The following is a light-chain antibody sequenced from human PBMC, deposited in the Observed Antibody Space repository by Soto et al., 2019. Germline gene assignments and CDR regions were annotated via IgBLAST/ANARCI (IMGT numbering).Light chain of an antibody. V-gene: IGLV1-47*02. Sequence: QSVVTQPPSASGTPGQRVTISCSGSSSNIGTYYVYWYQHLPGAAPKLLIYSTNLRPSGVPDRFSGSKSGTSASLAISGLRAEDEGHYYCASWDVSLSGWVFGGGTKLTVL. CDR2: STN. CDR1: SSNIGTYY. CDR3: ASWDVSLSGWV. J-gene: IGLJ3*02.